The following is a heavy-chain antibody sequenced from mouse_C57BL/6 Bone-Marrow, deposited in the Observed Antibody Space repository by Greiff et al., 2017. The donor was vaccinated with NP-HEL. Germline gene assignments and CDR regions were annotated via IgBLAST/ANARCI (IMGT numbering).Heavy chain of an antibody. CDR3: ARWGNYYAMDY. Sequence: EVQLHQSGSVLVKPGASVKMSCKASGYTFTDYYMNWVKQSHGKSLEWIGVINPYNGGTSYNQKFKGKATLTVDKSSSTAYMELNSLTSEDSAVYYCARWGNYYAMDYWGQGTSVTVSS. V-gene: IGHV1-19*01. J-gene: IGHJ4*01. CDR2: INPYNGGT. CDR1: GYTFTDYY.